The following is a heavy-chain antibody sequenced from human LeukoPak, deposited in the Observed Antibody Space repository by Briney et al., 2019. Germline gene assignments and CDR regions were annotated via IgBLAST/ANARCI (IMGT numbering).Heavy chain of an antibody. CDR2: IYYSGST. Sequence: SETLSLTCTVSGGSISSSSYYWGWIRQPPGQGLEWIGSIYYSGSTYYNPSLKSRVTISVDTSKNQFSLKLSSVTAADTAVYYCARHLPVWYNSGWYDYWGQGTLVTVSS. V-gene: IGHV4-39*01. CDR1: GGSISSSSYY. D-gene: IGHD6-19*01. J-gene: IGHJ4*02. CDR3: ARHLPVWYNSGWYDY.